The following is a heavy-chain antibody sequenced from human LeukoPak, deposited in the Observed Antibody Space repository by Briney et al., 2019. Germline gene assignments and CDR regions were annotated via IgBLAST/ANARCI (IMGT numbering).Heavy chain of an antibody. CDR2: IYHSGST. V-gene: IGHV4-59*12. J-gene: IGHJ4*02. CDR1: GGSINSYY. CDR3: ARSQQLAFDY. Sequence: SETLSLTCTVSGGSINSYYWSWIRQPPGKGLEWIGYIYHSGSTYYNPSLKSRVTISVDRSKNQFSLKLSSVTAADTAVYYCARSQQLAFDYWGQGTLVTVSS. D-gene: IGHD6-13*01.